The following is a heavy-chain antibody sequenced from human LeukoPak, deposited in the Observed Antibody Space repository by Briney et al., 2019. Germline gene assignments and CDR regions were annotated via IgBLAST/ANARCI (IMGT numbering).Heavy chain of an antibody. D-gene: IGHD4-17*01. CDR2: ISSSGSSI. V-gene: IGHV3-11*01. J-gene: IGHJ4*02. CDR3: ARDLSTVTTANYFDY. Sequence: GGSLRLSCTASGFNFNDYYMSWIRQAPGKGLEWISYISSSGSSIDYADSVKGRFTISRDNAKNSLYLQMNSLRAEDTAVYYCARDLSTVTTANYFDYWGQGTLVTVSS. CDR1: GFNFNDYY.